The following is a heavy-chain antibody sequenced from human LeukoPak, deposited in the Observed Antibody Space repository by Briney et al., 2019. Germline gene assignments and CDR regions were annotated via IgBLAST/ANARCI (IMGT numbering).Heavy chain of an antibody. CDR3: ARVCPEWLFQLSTAHNFDY. CDR1: GYTFTSYG. J-gene: IGHJ4*02. Sequence: GASVKVSCKASGYTFTSYGISWVRQAPGQGLEWMGWISAYNGNTNYAQKLQGRVTMTTDTSTSTAYMELRSLRSDDTAVYYCARVCPEWLFQLSTAHNFDYWGQGTLVTVSS. CDR2: ISAYNGNT. D-gene: IGHD3-3*01. V-gene: IGHV1-18*01.